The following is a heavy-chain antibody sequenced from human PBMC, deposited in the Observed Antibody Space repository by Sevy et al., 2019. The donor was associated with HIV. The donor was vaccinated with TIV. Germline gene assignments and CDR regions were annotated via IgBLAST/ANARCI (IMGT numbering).Heavy chain of an antibody. CDR2: IRYDGSNK. J-gene: IGHJ5*02. D-gene: IGHD6-19*01. Sequence: GGSLRLSCVASGFTFSRYGMHWVRQATGKGLEWVSFIRYDGSNKFYADSVKGRFTISRDNSKNTLDLQMNSLRAEDTAVYYCVKGGDSSGLNWFDPWGQGSLVTVSS. CDR3: VKGGDSSGLNWFDP. CDR1: GFTFSRYG. V-gene: IGHV3-30*02.